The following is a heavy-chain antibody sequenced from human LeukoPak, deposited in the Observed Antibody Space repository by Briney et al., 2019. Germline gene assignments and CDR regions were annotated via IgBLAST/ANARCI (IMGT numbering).Heavy chain of an antibody. CDR1: GYTFTSYD. CDR3: ARGLGATYTP. Sequence: ASVKVSCKASGYTFTSYDINWVRQATGQGLEWMGWMNPNSGNTGYAEKFQGGVTITRNTSISTAYMELSSLRSEDSAVYYCARGLGATYTPWGQGTLVTVSS. D-gene: IGHD1-26*01. J-gene: IGHJ5*02. CDR2: MNPNSGNT. V-gene: IGHV1-8*03.